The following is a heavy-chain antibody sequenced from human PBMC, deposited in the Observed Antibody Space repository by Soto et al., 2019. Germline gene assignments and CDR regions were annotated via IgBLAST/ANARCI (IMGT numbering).Heavy chain of an antibody. Sequence: QVQLVESGGGMVQPGRSLRLSCAASGFTFSSYGMHWVRQAPGKGLEWVAVISYDGSNKYYADSVKGRFTISRDNSKNTLYLQMNSLRAEDTAVYYCAKSPSGSLLYYYYGMDVWGQGTTVTVSS. CDR3: AKSPSGSLLYYYYGMDV. CDR1: GFTFSSYG. CDR2: ISYDGSNK. J-gene: IGHJ6*02. D-gene: IGHD1-26*01. V-gene: IGHV3-30*18.